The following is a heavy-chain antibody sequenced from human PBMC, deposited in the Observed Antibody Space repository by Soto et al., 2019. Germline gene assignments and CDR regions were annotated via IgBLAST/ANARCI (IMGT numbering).Heavy chain of an antibody. J-gene: IGHJ4*02. V-gene: IGHV4-59*01. CDR1: GGSISSYY. CDR3: AGGKRGSGWYSHYFDY. Sequence: SETLSLTCTVSGGSISSYYWSWIRQPPGKGLEWIGYIYYSGSTNYNPSLKGRVTISVDTSKNQFSLKLSSVTAADTAVYYCAGGKRGSGWYSHYFDYWGQGTLVTV. D-gene: IGHD6-19*01. CDR2: IYYSGST.